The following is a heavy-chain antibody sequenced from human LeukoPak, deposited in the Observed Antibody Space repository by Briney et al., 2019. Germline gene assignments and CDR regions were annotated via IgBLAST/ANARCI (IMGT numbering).Heavy chain of an antibody. CDR3: ARGFISPHQKGGPWKYSSSRVNP. V-gene: IGHV4-34*01. CDR2: INHSGST. J-gene: IGHJ5*02. D-gene: IGHD6-13*01. CDR1: GGSFSGYC. Sequence: SGTLSLTCAVYGGSFSGYCWSWIRQPPGKGLEWIGEINHSGSTNYNPSLKSRVTISVDTSKNQFSLKLSSVTAADTAVYHCARGFISPHQKGGPWKYSSSRVNPWGQGTLVTVSS.